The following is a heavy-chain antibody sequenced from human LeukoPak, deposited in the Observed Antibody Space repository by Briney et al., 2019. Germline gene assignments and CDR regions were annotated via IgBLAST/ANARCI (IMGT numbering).Heavy chain of an antibody. V-gene: IGHV3-23*01. CDR2: ISGSGGST. CDR1: GFTFSSYA. D-gene: IGHD3-3*01. Sequence: GGSLRLSCAASGFTFSSYAMSWVRQAPGKGLEWVSAISGSGGSTNYAHSVKGRFTNSRANSKNTLYMQMNSLRAEDRAVYYCARARFLEWLYWGQGTLVTVSS. CDR3: ARARFLEWLY. J-gene: IGHJ4*02.